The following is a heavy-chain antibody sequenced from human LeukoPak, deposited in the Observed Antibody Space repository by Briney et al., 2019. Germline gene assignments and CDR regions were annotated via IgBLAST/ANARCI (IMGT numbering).Heavy chain of an antibody. CDR3: WLVVSAFDI. V-gene: IGHV3-48*03. CDR1: GFTFSSYE. J-gene: IGHJ3*02. CDR2: ISSSGSTI. D-gene: IGHD6-19*01. Sequence: GGSLRLSCAASGFTFSSYEMNWVRQAPGKGLEWVSYISSSGSTIYYADSVKGRFTISRDNAENSLYLQMNSLRAEDTAVYYCWLVVSAFDIWGQGTMVTISS.